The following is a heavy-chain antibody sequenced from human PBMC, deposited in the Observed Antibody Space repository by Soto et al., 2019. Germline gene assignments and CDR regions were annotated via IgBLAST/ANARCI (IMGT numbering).Heavy chain of an antibody. J-gene: IGHJ6*02. CDR2: IYHSGST. D-gene: IGHD6-6*01. Sequence: SETLSLTCAVYGGSFSGYYWSWIRQPPGKGLEWIGSIYHSGSTYYNPSLKSRVTISVDTSKNQFSLKLSSVTAADTAVYYCAREAIAARLSYYYGMDVWGQGTTVTVSS. CDR3: AREAIAARLSYYYGMDV. V-gene: IGHV4-34*01. CDR1: GGSFSGYY.